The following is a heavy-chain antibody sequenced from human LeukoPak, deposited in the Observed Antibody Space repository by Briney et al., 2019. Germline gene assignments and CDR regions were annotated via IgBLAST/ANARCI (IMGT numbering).Heavy chain of an antibody. J-gene: IGHJ6*03. V-gene: IGHV1-18*01. CDR2: ISAYNGNT. D-gene: IGHD3-22*01. Sequence: ASAKVSCKASGYTFTSYGISWVRQAPGQGLEWMGWISAYNGNTNYAQKLQGRVTMTTDTSTSTAYMELRSLRSDDTAVYYCARLDYYDSSGYSDYYYYYMNVWGKGTTVTVSS. CDR3: ARLDYYDSSGYSDYYYYYMNV. CDR1: GYTFTSYG.